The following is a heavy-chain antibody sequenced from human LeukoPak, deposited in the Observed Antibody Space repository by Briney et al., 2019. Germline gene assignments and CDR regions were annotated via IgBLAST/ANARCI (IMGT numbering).Heavy chain of an antibody. CDR1: GYSISSGYY. J-gene: IGHJ3*02. D-gene: IGHD6-13*01. CDR2: IYQSGST. V-gene: IGHV4-38-2*02. CDR3: AIRYSSSWYSDAFDI. Sequence: KTSESLSLTCTVSGYSISSGYYWGWIRQPPGKGLEWMGSSYHSGSTSWIGSIYQSGSTSYNPSLKSRVTISVDMSKNQFSLKLSSVTAADTALYYCAIRYSSSWYSDAFDIWGQGTMVTVSS.